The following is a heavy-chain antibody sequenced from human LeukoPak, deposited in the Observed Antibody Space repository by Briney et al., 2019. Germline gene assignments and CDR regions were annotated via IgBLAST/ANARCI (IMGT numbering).Heavy chain of an antibody. CDR3: ARPSGYCSSTSCHRIFDY. CDR2: INHSGST. V-gene: IGHV4-34*01. D-gene: IGHD2-2*01. CDR1: GGSFSGYY. Sequence: PSETLSLTCAVYGGSFSGYYWSWIRQPPGKGLEWIGEINHSGSTNYNPSLKSRVTIAVDTSNNQFFLKLSSVTAADTAVYYCARPSGYCSSTSCHRIFDYWGQGTLVTVSS. J-gene: IGHJ4*02.